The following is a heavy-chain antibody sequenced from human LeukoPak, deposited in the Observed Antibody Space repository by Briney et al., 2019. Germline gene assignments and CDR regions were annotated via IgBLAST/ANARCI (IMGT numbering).Heavy chain of an antibody. CDR2: ISYDGSNK. Sequence: GGSLRLSCVASGIIFSRYAMHWVRQAPGKGLEGVAVISYDGSNKYYADSVKGRFTISRDNSKNTLYLQMNSLRAEDTAVYYCARALGYYYYGMDVWGQGTTVTVSS. CDR3: ARALGYYYYGMDV. V-gene: IGHV3-30-3*01. J-gene: IGHJ6*02. D-gene: IGHD3-16*01. CDR1: GIIFSRYA.